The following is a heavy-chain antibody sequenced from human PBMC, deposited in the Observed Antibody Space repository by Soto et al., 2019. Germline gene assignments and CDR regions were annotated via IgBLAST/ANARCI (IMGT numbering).Heavy chain of an antibody. CDR3: ASSPPADDYGDYGYYYYYMDV. V-gene: IGHV4-59*08. Sequence: SETLSLTCTVSGGSISSYYWSWIRQPPGKGLEWIGYIYYSGSTNYNPSLKSRVTISVDTSKNQFSLKLSSVTAADTAVYYCASSPPADDYGDYGYYYYYMDVWGKGTTVTVSS. D-gene: IGHD4-17*01. CDR1: GGSISSYY. J-gene: IGHJ6*03. CDR2: IYYSGST.